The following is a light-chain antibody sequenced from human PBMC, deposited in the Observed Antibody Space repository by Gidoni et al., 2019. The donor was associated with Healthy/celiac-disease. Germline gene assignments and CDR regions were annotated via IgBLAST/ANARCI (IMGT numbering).Light chain of an antibody. CDR2: AAS. Sequence: DMQMTQSPSSLSASVGDRVTITCRASQSISSYLNWYQQKPGKAPKLLIYAASSLQSGVPSRFSGSGSGTDFTLTISSLQPEDFATYYCQQGSSTPRTFXXXTKVEIK. CDR1: QSISSY. CDR3: QQGSSTPRT. V-gene: IGKV1-39*01. J-gene: IGKJ1*01.